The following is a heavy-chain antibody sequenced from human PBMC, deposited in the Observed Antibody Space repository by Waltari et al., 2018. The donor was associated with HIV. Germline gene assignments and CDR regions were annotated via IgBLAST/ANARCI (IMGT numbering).Heavy chain of an antibody. CDR2: MNRDGSST. D-gene: IGHD3-16*01. CDR1: GFTFSSYW. Sequence: EVQLVESGGGLVQPGGSLRLSCAASGFTFSSYWMHWVRQAPGKGLVWVSGMNRDGSSTNYADSVKGRFTISRDNAKNTVYLQMNSLRAEDTALYYCASLYNYVWGSPPPFDYWGHGTLVTVSS. J-gene: IGHJ4*01. CDR3: ASLYNYVWGSPPPFDY. V-gene: IGHV3-74*01.